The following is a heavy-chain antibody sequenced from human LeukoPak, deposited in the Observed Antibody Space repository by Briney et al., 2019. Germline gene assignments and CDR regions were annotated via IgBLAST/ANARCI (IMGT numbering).Heavy chain of an antibody. CDR2: IYYSGST. CDR1: GGSISSGGYY. Sequence: PSETPSLTCTVSGGSISSGGYYWSWIRQHPGKGLEWIGYIYYSGSTYYNPSLKSRVTISVDTSKNQFSLKLSSVTAADTAVYYCARVPRNYGDYFYYFDYWGQGTLVTVSS. D-gene: IGHD4-17*01. V-gene: IGHV4-31*03. CDR3: ARVPRNYGDYFYYFDY. J-gene: IGHJ4*02.